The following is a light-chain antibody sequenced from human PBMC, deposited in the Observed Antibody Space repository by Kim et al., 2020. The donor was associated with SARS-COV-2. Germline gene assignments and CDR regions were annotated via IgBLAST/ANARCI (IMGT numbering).Light chain of an antibody. CDR3: LLYYGGRRV. J-gene: IGLJ3*02. V-gene: IGLV7-46*01. CDR2: DTN. Sequence: PGGTVPLTCGSTSGPVTRGHYAFWFQQRPGQAPKTLIYDTNKRQSWTPSRFSGSLRGGKAALTLSGAQAEDEADYYCLLYYGGRRVFGGGTQLTVL. CDR1: SGPVTRGHY.